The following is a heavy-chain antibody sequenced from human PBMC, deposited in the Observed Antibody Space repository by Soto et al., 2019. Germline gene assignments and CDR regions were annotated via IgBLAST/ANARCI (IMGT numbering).Heavy chain of an antibody. CDR1: GGTFSSYA. CDR3: ARLTRFYYDSSGQSAWFDP. D-gene: IGHD3-22*01. CDR2: IIPIFGTA. J-gene: IGHJ5*02. Sequence: SVKVSCKASGGTFSSYAISWVRQAPGQGLEWMGGIIPIFGTANYAQKFQGRVTITADESTTTAYMELSSLRSEDTAVYYCARLTRFYYDSSGQSAWFDPWGQGTLVTVSS. V-gene: IGHV1-69*13.